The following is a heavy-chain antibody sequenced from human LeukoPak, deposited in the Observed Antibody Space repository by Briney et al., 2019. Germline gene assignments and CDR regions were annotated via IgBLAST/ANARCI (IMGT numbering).Heavy chain of an antibody. D-gene: IGHD4-11*01. Sequence: PGGSLRLSCAASGFTFRSYAMSWVRQAPGKGLEWVASISGSGDITYYEDSVRGRFTVSRDKSINTLYLHMNSLRAEDTAVYYCAKGPTVTSGHFDYWGQGTLVTVSS. J-gene: IGHJ4*02. V-gene: IGHV3-23*01. CDR1: GFTFRSYA. CDR3: AKGPTVTSGHFDY. CDR2: ISGSGDIT.